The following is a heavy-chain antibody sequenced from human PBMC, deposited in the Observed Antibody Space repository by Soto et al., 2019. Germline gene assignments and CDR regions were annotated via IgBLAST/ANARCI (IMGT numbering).Heavy chain of an antibody. D-gene: IGHD3-3*01. CDR3: AKGYDFWSFDY. J-gene: IGHJ4*02. V-gene: IGHV3-23*01. Sequence: EVQLLESGGGLDQPGGSLRLSCAASGFTFSNYAMTWVRQAPGKGLEWVSAITSSGANTYYADSVRGRFTISRDNYKNTLYLQMNSLRAEDTAVYYCAKGYDFWSFDYWGQGTLVTVSS. CDR1: GFTFSNYA. CDR2: ITSSGANT.